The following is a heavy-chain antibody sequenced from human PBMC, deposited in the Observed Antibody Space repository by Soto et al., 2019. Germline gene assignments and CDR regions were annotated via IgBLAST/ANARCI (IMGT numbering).Heavy chain of an antibody. CDR1: GFTFSSYA. J-gene: IGHJ6*02. V-gene: IGHV3-23*01. Sequence: GWSLRLSCAASGFTFSSYAMSWVRQAPGKGLEWVSAISGSGGSTYYADSVKGRFTISRDNSKNTLYLQMNSLRAEDTAVYYCAPDVLLWFGELSGAHYYYGMDVWGQGTTVTGSS. CDR2: ISGSGGST. D-gene: IGHD3-10*01. CDR3: APDVLLWFGELSGAHYYYGMDV.